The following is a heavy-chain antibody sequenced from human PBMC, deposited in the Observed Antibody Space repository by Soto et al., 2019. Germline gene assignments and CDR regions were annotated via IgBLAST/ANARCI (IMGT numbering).Heavy chain of an antibody. D-gene: IGHD2-21*02. CDR3: ASLVVGTDY. V-gene: IGHV1-69*02. CDR2: IIPILGIA. J-gene: IGHJ4*02. CDR1: GGTFSSYT. Sequence: QVQLVQSGAEVKKPGSSVKVSCKASGGTFSSYTISWVRQAPGKGLEWMGRIIPILGIANYAQKIQGRVTVTADKSTSTAYMEVSSLRSEDTAVYYCASLVVGTDYWGQGTLVTVSS.